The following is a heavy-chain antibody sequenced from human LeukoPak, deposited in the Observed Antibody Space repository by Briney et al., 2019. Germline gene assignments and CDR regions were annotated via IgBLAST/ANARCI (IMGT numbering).Heavy chain of an antibody. CDR2: ITSSSSYI. J-gene: IGHJ6*03. V-gene: IGHV3-21*01. D-gene: IGHD1-1*01. CDR1: GFTFSSYS. Sequence: GGSLRLSCAASGFTFSSYSINWVRQAPGKGLEWVSSITSSSSYIYYADSVKGRFTISRDNAKNSLYLQMNSLRAGDTAVYYCAREGTDYYYMDVWGKGTTVTVSS. CDR3: AREGTDYYYMDV.